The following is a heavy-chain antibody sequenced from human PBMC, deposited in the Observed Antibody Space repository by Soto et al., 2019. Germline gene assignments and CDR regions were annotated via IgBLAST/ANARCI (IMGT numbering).Heavy chain of an antibody. Sequence: PGESLKISCKGSGYSFTSYWISWVRQMPGKGLEWMGRIDPSDSHTNYSPSFQGHVTISADKSISTAYLQWSSLKASDTAMYYCARLVTTHDSKSSYYYYGMDVWGQGTTVTVSS. V-gene: IGHV5-10-1*01. D-gene: IGHD4-17*01. CDR3: ARLVTTHDSKSSYYYYGMDV. CDR1: GYSFTSYW. J-gene: IGHJ6*02. CDR2: IDPSDSHT.